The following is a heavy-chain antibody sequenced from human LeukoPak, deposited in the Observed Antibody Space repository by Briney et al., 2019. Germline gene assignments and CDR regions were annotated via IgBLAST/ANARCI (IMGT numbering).Heavy chain of an antibody. CDR2: FDPEDGET. V-gene: IGHV1-24*01. CDR3: ATSGYSSSWYPCPYAY. Sequence: ASVKVSCKVSGYTLTELSMHWVRQAPGKGLEWMGGFDPEDGETINAQKFQGRVTMTEDTSTDTAYMELSSLRSEDTAVYYCATSGYSSSWYPCPYAYWGQGTLVTVSS. CDR1: GYTLTELS. D-gene: IGHD6-13*01. J-gene: IGHJ4*02.